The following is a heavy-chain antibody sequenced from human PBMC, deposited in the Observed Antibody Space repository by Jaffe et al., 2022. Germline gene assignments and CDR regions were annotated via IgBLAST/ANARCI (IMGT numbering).Heavy chain of an antibody. CDR3: VTGQKWPRFDPFDY. Sequence: EVQLVESGGGLVKPGGSLRLSCAASGFTFTNVFMNWVRQAPGKGLEWIGRIKTKGDGEATAYNAVVKGRFTISRDDSKNMLYLQMSSLKSEDTAVYYCVTGQKWPRFDPFDYWGQGTVVTVSS. D-gene: IGHD5-12*01. V-gene: IGHV3-15*01. CDR2: IKTKGDGEAT. J-gene: IGHJ4*02. CDR1: GFTFTNVF.